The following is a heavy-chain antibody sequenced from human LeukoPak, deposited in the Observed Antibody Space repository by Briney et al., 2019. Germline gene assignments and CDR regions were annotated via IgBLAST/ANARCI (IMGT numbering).Heavy chain of an antibody. D-gene: IGHD1-14*01. CDR1: GYSISSGYY. Sequence: SETLSLTCTVSGYSISSGYYWGWIRQPPGKGLEWIGDIFHSGNTYYNPSLKSRVTISVDTSKSQFSLKLSSVTVADTAVYYCARDSWPEVVRFDYWAREPWSPSPQ. J-gene: IGHJ4*02. V-gene: IGHV4-38-2*02. CDR2: IFHSGNT. CDR3: ARDSWPEVVRFDY.